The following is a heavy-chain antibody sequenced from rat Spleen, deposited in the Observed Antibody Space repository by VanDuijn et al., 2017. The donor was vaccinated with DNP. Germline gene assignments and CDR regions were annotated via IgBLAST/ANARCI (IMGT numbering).Heavy chain of an antibody. D-gene: IGHD5-1*01. J-gene: IGHJ2*01. CDR2: ISYSGST. Sequence: EVQLQESGSGLVKPSQSLSLTCSVTGYSITNNYWGWIRKFPGNKMEYIGHISYSGSTNYNPSLKSRISITRDTSKNQFFLQLIFVTTEDTATYYCTIRAGSFEDWGQGVMVTVSS. CDR1: GYSITNNY. CDR3: TIRAGSFED. V-gene: IGHV3-1*01.